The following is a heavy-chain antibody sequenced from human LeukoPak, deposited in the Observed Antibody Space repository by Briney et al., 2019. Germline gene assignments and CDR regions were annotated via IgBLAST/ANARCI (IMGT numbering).Heavy chain of an antibody. V-gene: IGHV4-59*08. CDR3: ARQVIGHFDY. Sequence: PSETLSLTSTVSGASISGYYWSWLRQPPGKGLEWIGYIYYSGSTNYNPSLKSRVTISVDTSKNQFSLRLSSVAAADTAVYYCARQVIGHFDYWGQGTLVTVSS. J-gene: IGHJ4*02. CDR1: GASISGYY. CDR2: IYYSGST.